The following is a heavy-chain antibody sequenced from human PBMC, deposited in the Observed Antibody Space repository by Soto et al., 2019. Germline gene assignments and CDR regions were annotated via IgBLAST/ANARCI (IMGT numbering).Heavy chain of an antibody. CDR3: VRHHEFAIDY. CDR1: GASISRSHW. V-gene: IGHV4-4*02. Sequence: QVQLQESGPRLVKPSETLSLTCAVSGASISRSHWWSWVRQSPGKGLEWMGETFGRGATTYSPSLKSPVAISLDESETHFPLRLNSVTAADTAVYFCVRHHEFAIDYWGQGTLVTVSS. CDR2: TFGRGAT. J-gene: IGHJ4*02. D-gene: IGHD3-10*01.